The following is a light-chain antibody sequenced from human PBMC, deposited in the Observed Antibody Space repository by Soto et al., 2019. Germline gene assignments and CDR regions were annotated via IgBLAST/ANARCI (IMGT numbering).Light chain of an antibody. CDR2: EVT. V-gene: IGLV2-8*01. J-gene: IGLJ3*02. CDR1: SSDVGGYDF. Sequence: QSALTQPPSASGSPGQSVTLSCTGTSSDVGGYDFVSWYQQHPGKAPKLMIYEVTTRPPGVPDRFTGSKSGTTASLTVSGLQADDEADYYFSSYAGSYNWVFGGGTTLTVL. CDR3: SSYAGSYNWV.